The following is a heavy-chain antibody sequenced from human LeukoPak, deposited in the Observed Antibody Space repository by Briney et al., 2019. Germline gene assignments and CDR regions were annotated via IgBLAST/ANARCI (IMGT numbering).Heavy chain of an antibody. V-gene: IGHV4-4*02. J-gene: IGHJ3*02. Sequence: SGTLSLTCAVSGGSISSSNWWSWVRQPPGKGLEWIGSIYYSGSTYYNPSLKSRVTISVDTSKNQFSLKLSSVTAADTAVYYCARHEGLDAFDIWGQGTMVTVSS. CDR3: ARHEGLDAFDI. CDR1: GGSISSSNW. CDR2: IYYSGST. D-gene: IGHD2-15*01.